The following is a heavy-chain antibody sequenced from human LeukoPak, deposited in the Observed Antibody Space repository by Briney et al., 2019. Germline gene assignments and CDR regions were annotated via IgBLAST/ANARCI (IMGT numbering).Heavy chain of an antibody. D-gene: IGHD3-10*01. CDR1: GFTLSNYA. J-gene: IGHJ4*02. CDR3: ARERGSKCFDY. V-gene: IGHV3-7*01. CDR2: IKQDGSEK. Sequence: GGSLRLSCAASGFTLSNYAMSWVRQAPGKGLEWVANIKQDGSEKYYVDSVKGRFTISRDNAKNSLYLQMNSLRAEDTAVYYCARERGSKCFDYWGQGTLVTVSS.